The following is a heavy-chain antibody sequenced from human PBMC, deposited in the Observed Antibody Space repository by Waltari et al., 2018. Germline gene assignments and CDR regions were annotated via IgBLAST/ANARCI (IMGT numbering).Heavy chain of an antibody. V-gene: IGHV4-30-2*01. CDR1: GGSISSGGYS. Sequence: QLQLQESGSGLVKPSQTLSLTCAVSGGSISSGGYSWSWIRQPPGKGLEWIGYIYHSGSTYYNPSLKCRVTISVDRSKNQFSLKLSSVTAADTAVYYCAKESGSSSDAFDIWGQGTMVTVSS. CDR2: IYHSGST. J-gene: IGHJ3*02. CDR3: AKESGSSSDAFDI. D-gene: IGHD1-26*01.